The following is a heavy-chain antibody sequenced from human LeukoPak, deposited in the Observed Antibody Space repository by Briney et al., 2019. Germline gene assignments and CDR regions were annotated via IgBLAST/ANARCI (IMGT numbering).Heavy chain of an antibody. CDR2: ISPHNGNR. D-gene: IGHD3-10*01. CDR3: ARTGYGSGSDDFDF. Sequence: GASVKVSCKTSGYTFTRYGVSWVRQAPGQGLEWMGWISPHNGNRDYAQKFKDRVTMTTDTSTNTVYLELRSLRPDDTAMYYCARTGYGSGSDDFDFWGQGTLLTVSS. CDR1: GYTFTRYG. V-gene: IGHV1-18*01. J-gene: IGHJ4*02.